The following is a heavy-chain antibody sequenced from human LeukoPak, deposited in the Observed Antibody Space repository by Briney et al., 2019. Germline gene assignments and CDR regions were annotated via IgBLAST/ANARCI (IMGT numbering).Heavy chain of an antibody. J-gene: IGHJ4*02. CDR1: GGSFSGYY. Sequence: SETLSLTCAVYGGSFSGYYWSWIRQPPGKGLEWIGEISHSGSTNYNPSLKSRVTISVDTSKNQFSLKLSSVTAADTAVYYCAAGHYYDSSGYYPHHYWGQGTLVTASS. D-gene: IGHD3-22*01. CDR3: AAGHYYDSSGYYPHHY. CDR2: ISHSGST. V-gene: IGHV4-34*01.